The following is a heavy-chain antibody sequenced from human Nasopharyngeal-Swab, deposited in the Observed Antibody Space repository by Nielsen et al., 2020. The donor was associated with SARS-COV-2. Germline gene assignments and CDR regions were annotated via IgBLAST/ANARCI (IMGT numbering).Heavy chain of an antibody. CDR2: INPNSGGT. CDR3: ARTDGSGSYYDFDY. J-gene: IGHJ4*02. D-gene: IGHD3-10*01. Sequence: ASVKVSCKASGYTFTGYYMHWVRQAPGQGLEWMGWINPNSGGTNYAQKFQGWVTMTRDTSISTAYMELSRLRSDDTAVYYCARTDGSGSYYDFDYWGQGTLVTVSS. CDR1: GYTFTGYY. V-gene: IGHV1-2*04.